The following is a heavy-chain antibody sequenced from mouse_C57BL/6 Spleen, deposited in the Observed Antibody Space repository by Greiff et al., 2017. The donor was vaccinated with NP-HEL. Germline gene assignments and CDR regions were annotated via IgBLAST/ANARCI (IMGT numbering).Heavy chain of an antibody. V-gene: IGHV1-18*01. CDR1: GYTFTDYN. CDR3: ARRDYYGSSRYYVDY. Sequence: VQLQQSGPELVKPGASVKIPCKASGYTFTDYNMDWVKQSHGQSLEWIGDINPNNGGTIYNQKFKGKATLTVDKSSSTAYMALRSLTSEDTAVYYGARRDYYGSSRYYVDYWGQGTTLTVSS. CDR2: INPNNGGT. J-gene: IGHJ2*01. D-gene: IGHD1-1*01.